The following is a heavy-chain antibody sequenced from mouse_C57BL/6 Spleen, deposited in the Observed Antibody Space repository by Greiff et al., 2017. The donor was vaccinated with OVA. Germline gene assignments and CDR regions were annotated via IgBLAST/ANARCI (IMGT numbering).Heavy chain of an antibody. Sequence: EVKLMESGGGLVQPKGSLKLSCAASGFTFNTYAMHWVRQAPGKGLEWVARIRSKSSNYATYYADSVKDRFTIYRDDSQGMLYLQRNNLKPEDTAMYDSVREGDDYYLWFAYWGQGTLVTVSA. CDR2: IRSKSSNYAT. CDR3: VREGDDYYLWFAY. D-gene: IGHD2-3*01. J-gene: IGHJ3*01. V-gene: IGHV10-3*01. CDR1: GFTFNTYA.